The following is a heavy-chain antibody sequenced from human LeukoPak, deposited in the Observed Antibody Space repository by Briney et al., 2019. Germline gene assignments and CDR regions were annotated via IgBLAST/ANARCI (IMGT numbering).Heavy chain of an antibody. CDR2: ISGSGDSA. J-gene: IGHJ4*02. CDR3: AKDLKLLWFGDEY. V-gene: IGHV3-23*01. D-gene: IGHD3-10*01. CDR1: GFTFSNYA. Sequence: PGGSLRLSCVATGFTFSNYAMSWVRRAPGKGLEWVSAISGSGDSAFYADYLKGRFTISRDKSKNTLYLDMNSLTAEDTAVYYCAKDLKLLWFGDEYWGQGTLVTVSS.